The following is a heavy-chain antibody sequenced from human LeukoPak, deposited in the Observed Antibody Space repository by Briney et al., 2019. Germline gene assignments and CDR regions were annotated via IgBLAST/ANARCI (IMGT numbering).Heavy chain of an antibody. CDR3: AKEGYCGGDCYLPFDY. CDR2: ISGSGGST. CDR1: GFTFSSYA. J-gene: IGHJ4*02. V-gene: IGHV3-23*01. D-gene: IGHD2-21*02. Sequence: GGSLRLSCAASGFTFSSYAMSWVRQAPGKGLEWVSAISGSGGSTYYADSVKGRFTISRDNSKNTLYLQMNSLGAEDTAVYYCAKEGYCGGDCYLPFDYWGQGTLVTVSS.